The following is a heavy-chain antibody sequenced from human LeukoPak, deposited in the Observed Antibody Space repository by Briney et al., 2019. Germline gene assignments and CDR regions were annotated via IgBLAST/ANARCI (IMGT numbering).Heavy chain of an antibody. J-gene: IGHJ3*01. CDR1: GYTFTGYY. Sequence: VASVKVSCKASGYTFTGYYMHWVRQATGQGLEWMGWMNPNSGNTGYAQKFQGRVTMTRNTSISTAYMELNSLTSEDTAVYYCASDTSHTGGYYYREDAFDVWGQGTMVTVSS. CDR2: MNPNSGNT. CDR3: ASDTSHTGGYYYREDAFDV. V-gene: IGHV1-8*02. D-gene: IGHD3-22*01.